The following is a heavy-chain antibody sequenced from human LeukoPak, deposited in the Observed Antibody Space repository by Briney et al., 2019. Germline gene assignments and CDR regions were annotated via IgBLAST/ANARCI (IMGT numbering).Heavy chain of an antibody. J-gene: IGHJ4*02. Sequence: ASLKVSCKACGDTFTGYYMHWVRQAPGQGLEWMGIINPGGGSTSYAQKYQGRVTMTRDTSTSTVYMELSSLRSEDTAVYYCARDPSYYYDSSGCFGLDFDYWGQGTLVTVSS. D-gene: IGHD3-22*01. CDR1: GDTFTGYY. CDR2: INPGGGST. CDR3: ARDPSYYYDSSGCFGLDFDY. V-gene: IGHV1-46*01.